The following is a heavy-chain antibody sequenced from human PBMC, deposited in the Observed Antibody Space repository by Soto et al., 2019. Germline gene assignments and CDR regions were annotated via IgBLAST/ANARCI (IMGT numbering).Heavy chain of an antibody. J-gene: IGHJ2*01. CDR1: GFTFSSYA. Sequence: QVQLVESGGGVVQPGRSLRLSCAASGFTFSSYAMHWVRQAPGKGLEWVAVISYDGSNKYYADSVKGRFTISRDNSKNTLYLQMNSLRAEDTAVYYCAREEQLLNTYWYFDLWGRGTLVTVSS. CDR3: AREEQLLNTYWYFDL. D-gene: IGHD2-2*01. V-gene: IGHV3-30-3*01. CDR2: ISYDGSNK.